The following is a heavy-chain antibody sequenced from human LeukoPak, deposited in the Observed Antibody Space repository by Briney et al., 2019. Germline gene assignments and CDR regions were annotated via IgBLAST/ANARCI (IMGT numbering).Heavy chain of an antibody. CDR2: ISSNGGST. CDR1: GFTFGSSA. D-gene: IGHD2-21*02. CDR3: ARGEPDCAGDCPYWYLDL. J-gene: IGHJ2*01. V-gene: IGHV3-64*01. Sequence: GGSLRLSCAASGFTFGSSAMHWVRQAPGKGLEYVSAISSNGGSTYYANSVKGRFTISRDNSKNTVFLQMGSLRTEDMAVYYCARGEPDCAGDCPYWYLDLWGRGTLVTVSS.